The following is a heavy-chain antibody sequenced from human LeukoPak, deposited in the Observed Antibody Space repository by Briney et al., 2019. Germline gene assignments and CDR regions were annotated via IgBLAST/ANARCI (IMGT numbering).Heavy chain of an antibody. J-gene: IGHJ4*02. V-gene: IGHV3-23*01. CDR1: GFTSSSYA. CDR2: VSGSGVRM. D-gene: IGHD6-13*01. Sequence: PGGSLRLSCAASGFTSSSYALNWVRQAPGKGLEWVATVSGSGVRMYHADSVKGRFTISRDNSKNTIYLQMNSLRAEDTAFYYCAKAAAAPGFDFWGQGTLVTVSS. CDR3: AKAAAAPGFDF.